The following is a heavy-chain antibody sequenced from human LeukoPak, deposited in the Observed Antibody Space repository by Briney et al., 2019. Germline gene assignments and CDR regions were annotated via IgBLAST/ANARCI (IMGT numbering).Heavy chain of an antibody. V-gene: IGHV3-48*03. CDR2: ISSSGSTI. Sequence: GSLSLSCAASGFTFSSYEMNWVRQAPGKGLEWVSYISSSGSTIYYADSVKGRFTISRDNAKNSLYLQMNSLRAEDTAVYYCARLQGRVDYWGQGTLVAVSS. CDR3: ARLQGRVDY. J-gene: IGHJ4*02. CDR1: GFTFSSYE.